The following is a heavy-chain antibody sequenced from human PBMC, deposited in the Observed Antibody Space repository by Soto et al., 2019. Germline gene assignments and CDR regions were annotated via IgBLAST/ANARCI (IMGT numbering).Heavy chain of an antibody. V-gene: IGHV3-15*07. Sequence: EVQLVESGGGLVKPGGSLRLSCAASGFTFSEAWMNWVRQAPGKGLEWVGRIKSKAAGGTTDYVTPVKGRFTISRDDSTHTLFLQMNSLKTEDIAVYYCTTDSPVAGGGPLWGQGTLVTVSS. J-gene: IGHJ4*02. CDR2: IKSKAAGGTT. CDR3: TTDSPVAGGGPL. CDR1: GFTFSEAW. D-gene: IGHD6-19*01.